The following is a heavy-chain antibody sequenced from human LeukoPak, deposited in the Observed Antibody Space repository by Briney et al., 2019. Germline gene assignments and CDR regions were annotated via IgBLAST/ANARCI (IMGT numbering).Heavy chain of an antibody. V-gene: IGHV3-11*04. CDR2: ISSSGTII. CDR3: ARHYYGSGSYEDY. Sequence: GGSLRLSCAASGLTFSDYYMTWIRQAPGKGLEWVSYISSSGTIIYYADSVKGRFTISRDNAKNSLYLQMNSLRAEDTAVYYCARHYYGSGSYEDYWGQGTLVTVSS. CDR1: GLTFSDYY. D-gene: IGHD3-10*01. J-gene: IGHJ4*02.